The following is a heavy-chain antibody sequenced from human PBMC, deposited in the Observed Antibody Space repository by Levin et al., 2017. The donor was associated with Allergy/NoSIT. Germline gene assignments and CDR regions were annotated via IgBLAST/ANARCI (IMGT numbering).Heavy chain of an antibody. V-gene: IGHV1-69*08. J-gene: IGHJ4*02. CDR2: IIPITGQT. Sequence: GASVKVSCEASGGTFNSFTISWVRQAPGQGLEWMGRIIPITGQTNYAQKFQGRVTITADESTRTSSMELTSLTTEDTAVYYCARDPGWGCSGGSCYLDYGGQGTLVTVSS. CDR3: ARDPGWGCSGGSCYLDY. D-gene: IGHD2-15*01. CDR1: GGTFNSFT.